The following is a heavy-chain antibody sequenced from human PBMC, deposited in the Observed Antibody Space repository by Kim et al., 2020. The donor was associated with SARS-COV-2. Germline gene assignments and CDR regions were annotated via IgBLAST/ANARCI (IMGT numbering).Heavy chain of an antibody. D-gene: IGHD4-17*01. Sequence: SLKSRVTISVDTSKNQFSLKLSSVTAADTAVYYCARDKSDYGDPWNWDVWGQGTTVTVSS. CDR3: ARDKSDYGDPWNWDV. V-gene: IGHV4-39*07. J-gene: IGHJ6*02.